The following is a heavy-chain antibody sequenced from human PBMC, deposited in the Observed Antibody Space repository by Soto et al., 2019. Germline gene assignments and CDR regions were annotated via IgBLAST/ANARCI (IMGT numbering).Heavy chain of an antibody. CDR3: AREHYDSSGYYRPHFFDY. V-gene: IGHV3-33*01. J-gene: IGHJ4*02. CDR2: IWYDGSNK. Sequence: PRLSCAASGFTFSSYGMHWVRQAPGKGLEWVAVIWYDGSNKYYADSVKGRFTISRDNSKNTLYLQMNSLRAEDTAVYYCAREHYDSSGYYRPHFFDYWGQGTLVTVSS. CDR1: GFTFSSYG. D-gene: IGHD3-22*01.